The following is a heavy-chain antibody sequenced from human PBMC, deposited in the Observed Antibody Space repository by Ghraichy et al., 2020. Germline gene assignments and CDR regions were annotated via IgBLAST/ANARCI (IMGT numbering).Heavy chain of an antibody. D-gene: IGHD2-21*01. CDR2: IYYSGST. CDR1: GGSISSYY. CDR3: ARAIDCGGDCYLFDY. Sequence: SETLSRTCTVSGGSISSYYWSWIRQPPGKGLEWIGYIYYSGSTNYNPSLKSRVTISVDTSKNQFSLKLSSVTAADTAVYYCARAIDCGGDCYLFDYWGQGTLVTVSS. J-gene: IGHJ4*02. V-gene: IGHV4-59*01.